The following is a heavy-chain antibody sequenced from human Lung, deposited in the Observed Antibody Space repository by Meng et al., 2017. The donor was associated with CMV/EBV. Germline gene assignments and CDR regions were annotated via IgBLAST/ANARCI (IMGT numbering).Heavy chain of an antibody. CDR3: ARGYCSSTSCPTVMDV. CDR1: GYTFTGYY. Sequence: ASVKVSXKASGYTFTGYYMHWVRQAPGQGLEWMGWINPNSGGTNYAQKFQGRVTMTRDTSISTAYMELSRLRSDDTAVYYCARGYCSSTSCPTVMDVWGQGTTVTVSS. J-gene: IGHJ6*02. CDR2: INPNSGGT. D-gene: IGHD2-2*01. V-gene: IGHV1-2*02.